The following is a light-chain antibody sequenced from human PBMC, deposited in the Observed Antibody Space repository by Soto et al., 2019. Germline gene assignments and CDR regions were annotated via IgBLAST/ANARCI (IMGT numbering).Light chain of an antibody. CDR2: GTS. Sequence: EIVLTQSPGTLSLSPGEGVTLSCRASQSIIRNYLAWYQQKPGQAPRLLIFGTSTRASGIPDRFSGSGSGTDFTLTITRLEPEDFAVYYCQQYGGSVYTLGQGTKVEIK. J-gene: IGKJ2*01. V-gene: IGKV3-20*01. CDR1: QSIIRNY. CDR3: QQYGGSVYT.